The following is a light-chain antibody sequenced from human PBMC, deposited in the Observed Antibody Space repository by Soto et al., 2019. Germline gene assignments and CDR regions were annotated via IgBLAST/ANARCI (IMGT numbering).Light chain of an antibody. CDR3: QQYHSYSWT. J-gene: IGKJ1*01. Sequence: DIQMTQSPSTLSASVGDRVTITCRASQSVSNCLAWYQQKPGKAPKVLIYDASNLESGVPSRFSGSGSGTEFTLTINSLQPDDFATYYCQQYHSYSWTFGQGTKVEIK. V-gene: IGKV1-5*01. CDR1: QSVSNC. CDR2: DAS.